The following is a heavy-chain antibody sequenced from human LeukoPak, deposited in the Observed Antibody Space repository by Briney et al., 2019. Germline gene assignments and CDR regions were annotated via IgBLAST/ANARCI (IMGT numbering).Heavy chain of an antibody. CDR3: ASEVQLERRGFDY. D-gene: IGHD1-1*01. CDR2: MNPNSGNT. V-gene: IGHV1-8*01. J-gene: IGHJ4*02. Sequence: GASVKVSCKASGYTFTSYDINWVRQATGQGLEWMGWMNPNSGNTGYAQKFQGRVTMTRNTSISTAYMELSNLRSEDTAVYYCASEVQLERRGFDYWGQGTLVTVSS. CDR1: GYTFTSYD.